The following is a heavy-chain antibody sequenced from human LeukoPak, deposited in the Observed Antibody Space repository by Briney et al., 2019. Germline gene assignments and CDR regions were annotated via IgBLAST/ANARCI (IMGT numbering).Heavy chain of an antibody. CDR1: GFTFSSYG. CDR3: ARFGGPLFRSNYFDQ. V-gene: IGHV3-30*02. Sequence: GGSLRLSCAASGFTFSSYGMHWVRQAPGKGLEWVAFIRYDGSNKYYADSVKGRFTISRDNSKNTLYLQMNSLRAEDTAVYYCARFGGPLFRSNYFDQWGQGTLITVSS. D-gene: IGHD2-8*01. J-gene: IGHJ4*02. CDR2: IRYDGSNK.